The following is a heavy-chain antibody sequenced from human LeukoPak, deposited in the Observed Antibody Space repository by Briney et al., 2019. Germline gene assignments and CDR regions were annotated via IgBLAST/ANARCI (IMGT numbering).Heavy chain of an antibody. CDR2: IIPIFGIA. CDR1: GGTFSSYA. Sequence: ASVKVSCKASGGTFSSYAISWVRQAPGQGLEWMGRIIPIFGIANYAQKFQGRVTITADKSTSTAYMELSSLRSEDTAVYYCARGYYYGSSGYSASGMSLDYWGQGTLVTVSS. V-gene: IGHV1-69*04. D-gene: IGHD3-22*01. J-gene: IGHJ4*02. CDR3: ARGYYYGSSGYSASGMSLDY.